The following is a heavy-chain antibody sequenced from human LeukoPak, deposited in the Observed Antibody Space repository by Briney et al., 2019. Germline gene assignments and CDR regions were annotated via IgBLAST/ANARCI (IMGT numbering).Heavy chain of an antibody. CDR1: GASVSSWY. J-gene: IGHJ6*02. CDR2: VYDSGTT. V-gene: IGHV4-59*02. D-gene: IGHD3-10*01. CDR3: ARVSGTLRSSLRYYYGMDV. Sequence: SETLSLTCTVSGASVSSWYWSWIRQPPGKGLEWIGYVYDSGTTNYNPSLESRVTISMDTSKNQFSLKLSSVTAADTAVYYCARVSGTLRSSLRYYYGMDVWGQGTTVTVSS.